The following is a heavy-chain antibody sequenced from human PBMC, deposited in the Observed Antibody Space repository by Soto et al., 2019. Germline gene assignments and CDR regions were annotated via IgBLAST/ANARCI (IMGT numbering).Heavy chain of an antibody. Sequence: QVQLVQSGAELKKPGASVKVSCKASGYTFSSYGISWVRQAPGRGLEWMGWIRAYNGETEYGQKGQGRVTMTTDRSTATGYMELRSLISDDTALYYCGRVFGDSDFWAADSWGQGTLVTVSS. CDR2: IRAYNGET. CDR3: GRVFGDSDFWAADS. V-gene: IGHV1-18*04. D-gene: IGHD3-3*01. CDR1: GYTFSSYG. J-gene: IGHJ4*02.